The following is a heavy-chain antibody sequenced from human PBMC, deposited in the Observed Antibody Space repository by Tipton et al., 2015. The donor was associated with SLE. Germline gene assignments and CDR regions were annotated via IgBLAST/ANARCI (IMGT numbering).Heavy chain of an antibody. D-gene: IGHD4-17*01. CDR3: AKDYGDYETWWYFDL. V-gene: IGHV3-33*06. Sequence: SLRLSCAASGFTFSSYGMHWVRQAPGTGLEWVAVIWYDGSNKYYADSVKGRFTISRDNSKNTLYLQMNSLRAEDTAVYYCAKDYGDYETWWYFDLWGRGTLVTVSS. J-gene: IGHJ2*01. CDR1: GFTFSSYG. CDR2: IWYDGSNK.